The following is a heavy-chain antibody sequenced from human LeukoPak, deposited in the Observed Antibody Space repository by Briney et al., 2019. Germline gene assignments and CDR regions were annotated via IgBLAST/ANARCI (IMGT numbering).Heavy chain of an antibody. CDR3: ASGYSSGWNFDY. Sequence: GESLKISFKGSGSSFTSYWIGWGRPMPGKGLGWMGIIYPGDSDTRYSPSFQGQVTISADKSISTAYLQWSSLKASDTAMYYCASGYSSGWNFDYWGQGTLVTVSS. CDR2: IYPGDSDT. CDR1: GSSFTSYW. D-gene: IGHD6-19*01. V-gene: IGHV5-51*01. J-gene: IGHJ4*02.